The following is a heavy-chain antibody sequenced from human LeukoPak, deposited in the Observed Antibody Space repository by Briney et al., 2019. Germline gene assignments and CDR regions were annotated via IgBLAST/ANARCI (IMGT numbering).Heavy chain of an antibody. V-gene: IGHV4-4*02. CDR3: ARDRVVPAAIYYYYGMDV. CDR1: VGSINKSNW. D-gene: IGHD2-2*01. CDR2: IYHSGST. Sequence: SETLSLTCSVSVGSINKSNWWSWVRQPPGKGLEWIGEIYHSGSTNYNPSLKSRVTISVDTSKNQFSLKLSSVTAADTAVYYCARDRVVPAAIYYYYGMDVWGQGTTVTVSS. J-gene: IGHJ6*02.